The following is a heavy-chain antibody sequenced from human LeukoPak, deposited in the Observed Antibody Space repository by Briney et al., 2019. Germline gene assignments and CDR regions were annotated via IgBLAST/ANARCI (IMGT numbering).Heavy chain of an antibody. Sequence: SETLSLTCTVSGDSISSGSYYWGWIRQSPGKDLEWIGSIYYSGSTHYNPSLKSRVTISIDTSKNQFSLKLSSVTAADTAVYYCARGGSSSSDSNFDYWGQGTLVTVSS. J-gene: IGHJ4*02. CDR2: IYYSGST. D-gene: IGHD6-6*01. V-gene: IGHV4-39*07. CDR1: GDSISSGSYY. CDR3: ARGGSSSSDSNFDY.